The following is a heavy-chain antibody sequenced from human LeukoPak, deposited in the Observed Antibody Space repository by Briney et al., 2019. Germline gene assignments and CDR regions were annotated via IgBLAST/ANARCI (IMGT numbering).Heavy chain of an antibody. V-gene: IGHV3-30-3*01. CDR3: ARDITIFGVVNDDDP. CDR2: ISYDGSNK. CDR1: GFTFSSYA. J-gene: IGHJ5*02. D-gene: IGHD3-3*01. Sequence: GGSLRLSCAASGFTFSSYAMHWVRQAPGKGLEWVAVISYDGSNKYYEDYVKGRFTISRDNSKNTLYLQMNSMRAEDTAVYYCARDITIFGVVNDDDPWGQGTLVTVSS.